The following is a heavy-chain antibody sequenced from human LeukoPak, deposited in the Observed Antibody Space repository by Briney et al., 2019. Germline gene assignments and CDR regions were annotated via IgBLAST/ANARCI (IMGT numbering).Heavy chain of an antibody. Sequence: GGSLRLSCAASGFTFSDYYMSWIRQAPGKGLEWVSYISSSGSTIYYADSVKGRFTISRDNAKNSLYLQMNSLRAEDTAVYYCATAPYYYDSSGDYWGQGTLVTVSS. CDR2: ISSSGSTI. D-gene: IGHD3-22*01. CDR3: ATAPYYYDSSGDY. J-gene: IGHJ4*02. CDR1: GFTFSDYY. V-gene: IGHV3-11*04.